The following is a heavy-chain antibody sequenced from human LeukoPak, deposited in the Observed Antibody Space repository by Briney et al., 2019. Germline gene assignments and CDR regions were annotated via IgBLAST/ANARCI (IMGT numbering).Heavy chain of an antibody. V-gene: IGHV4-59*01. J-gene: IGHJ4*02. CDR2: IYYSGST. CDR1: GGSISSYY. CDR3: ARGYGSGSYGYFDY. D-gene: IGHD3-10*01. Sequence: SETLSLTCTVSGGSISSYYWSWIRQPPGKGLEWIGYIYYSGSTNYNPSLKSRVTISVDTSKNQFSLKLSSVTAADTAVYYCARGYGSGSYGYFDYWGQGALVTVSS.